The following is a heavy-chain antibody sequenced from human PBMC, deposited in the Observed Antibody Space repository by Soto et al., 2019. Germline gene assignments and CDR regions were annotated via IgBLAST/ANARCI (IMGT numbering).Heavy chain of an antibody. J-gene: IGHJ6*02. D-gene: IGHD4-4*01. V-gene: IGHV3-21*01. CDR3: ARLYDYKACMDV. CDR2: ISSSSSYI. CDR1: GFTFSSYS. Sequence: EVQLVESGGGLVKPGGSLRLSCAASGFTFSSYSMNWVRQAPGKGLEWVSSISSSSSYIYYAYSVKGRFTISRDNAKNSLYLQMNSLRAEDTAVYYCARLYDYKACMDVWGQGTTVTVSS.